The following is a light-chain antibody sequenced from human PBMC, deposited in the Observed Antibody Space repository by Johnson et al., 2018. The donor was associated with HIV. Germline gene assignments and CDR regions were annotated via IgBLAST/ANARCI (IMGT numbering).Light chain of an antibody. CDR3: RTWERSLRACRGV. Sequence: QSVLTQPPSVSAAPGQKVSISCSGSSSYIGNNYVSSYQQLPGTAPKFLIFDNNKRPSGIPDRFSGSKSGTSATLGITGLPPGAGADYYCRTWERSLRACRGVFGTGTKVTVL. CDR2: DNN. CDR1: SSYIGNNY. V-gene: IGLV1-51*01. J-gene: IGLJ1*01.